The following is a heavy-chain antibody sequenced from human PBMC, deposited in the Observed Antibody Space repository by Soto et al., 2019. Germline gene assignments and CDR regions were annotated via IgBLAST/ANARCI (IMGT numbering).Heavy chain of an antibody. CDR3: TSYLAATGPGYFDGRDV. Sequence: SSTAHRFCRGDYAMSWFRQAPRKRMEWVGFIRSKAYGGTTEYAASVKGRFTISRDDSKSIAYLQMNSLKTEDTAVYYCTSYLAATGPGYFDGRDVWDQGPMV. J-gene: IGHJ6*02. V-gene: IGHV3-49*03. CDR2: IRSKAYGGTT. CDR1: RFCRGDYA. D-gene: IGHD2-15*01.